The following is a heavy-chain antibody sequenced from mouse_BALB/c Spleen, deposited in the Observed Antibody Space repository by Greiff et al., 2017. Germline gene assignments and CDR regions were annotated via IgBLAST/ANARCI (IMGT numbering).Heavy chain of an antibody. J-gene: IGHJ4*01. CDR2: ISSGGSYT. CDR3: AREGYGNLYAMDY. Sequence: EVQRVESGGGLVKPGGSLKLSCAASGFTFSSYAMSWVRQSPEKRLEWVAEISSGGSYTYYPDTVTGRFTISRDNAKNTLYLEMSSLRSEDTAMYYCAREGYGNLYAMDYWGQGTSVTVSS. D-gene: IGHD2-10*02. V-gene: IGHV5-9-4*01. CDR1: GFTFSSYA.